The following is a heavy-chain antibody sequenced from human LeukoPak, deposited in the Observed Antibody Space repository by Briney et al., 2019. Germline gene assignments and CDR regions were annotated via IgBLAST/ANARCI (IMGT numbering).Heavy chain of an antibody. V-gene: IGHV4-4*02. Sequence: PSGTLSLTCAVSGGSISSSNWWSWVRQPPGKGLEWIGEIYHSGRTNYNPSLKSRVTISVDKSKNQFSLKLSSVTAADTAVYSCARVPSASLGELPDYWGQGTLVTVSS. CDR2: IYHSGRT. CDR3: ARVPSASLGELPDY. J-gene: IGHJ4*02. D-gene: IGHD3-10*01. CDR1: GGSISSSNW.